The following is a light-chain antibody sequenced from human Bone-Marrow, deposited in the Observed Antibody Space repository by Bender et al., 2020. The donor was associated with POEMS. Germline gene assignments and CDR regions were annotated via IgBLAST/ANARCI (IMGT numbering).Light chain of an antibody. CDR2: INN. CDR3: CSFADNSWV. CDR1: SSNIGTNP. Sequence: QSVLTQPPSASGTPGQRVTISCSGSSSNIGTNPVNWYQQLPGTAPKLLIYINNQRPSGVPDRFSGSKSGTSASLAISGLLAEDEADYFCCSFADNSWVFGGGTKLTVL. V-gene: IGLV1-44*01. J-gene: IGLJ3*02.